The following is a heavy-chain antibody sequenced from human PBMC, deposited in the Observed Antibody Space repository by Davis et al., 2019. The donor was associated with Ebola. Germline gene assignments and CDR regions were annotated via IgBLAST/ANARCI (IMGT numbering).Heavy chain of an antibody. V-gene: IGHV3-11*05. CDR1: GFTFSDYY. Sequence: PGGSLRLSCAASGFTFSDYYMSWIRQAPGKGLEWLSYIGVNIIYTNYADSVKGRFTISRDNAKNLLYLQMNSLKTEDTAVYYCTTDPNRLYYYDSSGYYRLDYWGQGTLVTVSS. CDR2: IGVNIIYT. D-gene: IGHD3-22*01. J-gene: IGHJ4*02. CDR3: TTDPNRLYYYDSSGYYRLDY.